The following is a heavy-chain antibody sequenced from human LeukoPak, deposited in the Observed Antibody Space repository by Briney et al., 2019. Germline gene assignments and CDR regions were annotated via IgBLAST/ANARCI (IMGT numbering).Heavy chain of an antibody. Sequence: GESLKISCKGSGYSFTSYWIGWVRQMPGKGLEWMGIIYPGDSDTRYSPSFQGQVTISADKSVSTAYLQWSSLKASDTAMYYCASLSPYGSGLKHNVFDIWGQGTMVTVSS. CDR2: IYPGDSDT. CDR1: GYSFTSYW. V-gene: IGHV5-51*01. CDR3: ASLSPYGSGLKHNVFDI. J-gene: IGHJ3*02. D-gene: IGHD3-10*01.